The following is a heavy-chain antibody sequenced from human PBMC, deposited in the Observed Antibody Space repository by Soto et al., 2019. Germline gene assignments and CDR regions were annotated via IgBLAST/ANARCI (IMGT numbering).Heavy chain of an antibody. CDR2: ISYDGSNK. J-gene: IGHJ6*02. D-gene: IGHD3-10*01. CDR1: GFTFSSYA. Sequence: QVQLVESGGGVVQPGRSLRLSCAASGFTFSSYAMHWVRQAPGKGLEWVAGISYDGSNKYYAESVKGRFTISRDNSKNTLFLEINSLTAEDQVEYYCAGDTTPAGSTGEFDYYYGGMDVCGQGNTVTVSS. V-gene: IGHV3-30*14. CDR3: AGDTTPAGSTGEFDYYYGGMDV.